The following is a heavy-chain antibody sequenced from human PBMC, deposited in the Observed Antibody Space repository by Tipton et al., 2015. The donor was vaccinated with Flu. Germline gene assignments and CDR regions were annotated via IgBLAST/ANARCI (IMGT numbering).Heavy chain of an antibody. J-gene: IGHJ6*03. CDR3: ARGRQLVLPNSNYYYYYMDV. V-gene: IGHV3-11*01. CDR2: ISSSGSTI. CDR1: GFTFSDYY. D-gene: IGHD6-13*01. Sequence: SLRLSCAASGFTFSDYYMSWIRQAPGKGLEWVSYISSSGSTIYYADSVKGRFTISRDNAKNSLYLQMNSLRAEDTAVYYCARGRQLVLPNSNYYYYYMDVWGKGTTVTVSS.